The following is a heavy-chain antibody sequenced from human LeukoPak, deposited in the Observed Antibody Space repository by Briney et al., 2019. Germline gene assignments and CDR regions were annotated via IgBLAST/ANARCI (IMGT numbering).Heavy chain of an antibody. V-gene: IGHV1-69*06. J-gene: IGHJ6*04. CDR3: ATSPSDIVVVPDREPYYYGMDV. CDR2: IIPIFGTA. Sequence: SVKVSCKASGGTFSSYATSWVRQAPGQGLEWMGGIIPIFGTANYAQKFQGRVTITADKSTSTAYMELSSLRSEDTAVYYCATSPSDIVVVPDREPYYYGMDVWGKGTTVTVSS. D-gene: IGHD2-2*01. CDR1: GGTFSSYA.